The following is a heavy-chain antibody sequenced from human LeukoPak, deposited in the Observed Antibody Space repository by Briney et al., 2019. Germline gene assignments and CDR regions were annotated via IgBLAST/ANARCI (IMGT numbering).Heavy chain of an antibody. J-gene: IGHJ3*02. CDR1: GFTFDDYG. D-gene: IGHD5-24*01. V-gene: IGHV3-20*04. CDR2: INWNGGST. Sequence: GGSLRLSCAASGFTFDDYGMSWVRQAPGKGLEWVSGINWNGGSTGYADSVKGRFTISRDNAKNSLYLQMNSLRAEDTALYYRARGKDGYNFHAFDIWGQGTMVTVSS. CDR3: ARGKDGYNFHAFDI.